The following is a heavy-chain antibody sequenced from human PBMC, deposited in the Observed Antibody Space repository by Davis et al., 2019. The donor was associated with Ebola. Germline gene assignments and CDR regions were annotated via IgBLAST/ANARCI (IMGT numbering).Heavy chain of an antibody. Sequence: ASVKVSCKASGYTFTSYAMHWVRQAPGQRLEWMGWINAGNGNTKYSQKFQGRVTITRDTSASTAYMELSSLRSEDTAVYYCARGQGVIITGWFDPWGQGTLVTVSS. V-gene: IGHV1-3*01. D-gene: IGHD3-10*01. CDR2: INAGNGNT. CDR1: GYTFTSYA. J-gene: IGHJ5*02. CDR3: ARGQGVIITGWFDP.